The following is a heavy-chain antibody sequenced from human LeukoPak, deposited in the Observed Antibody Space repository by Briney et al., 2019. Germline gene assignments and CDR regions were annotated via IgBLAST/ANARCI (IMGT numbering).Heavy chain of an antibody. CDR1: GFPFSSYG. Sequence: PGGSLRLSCSASGFPFSSYGWHWVRQAPGKGLERVAVIWYDGSNKYYADSVKGRFTISIDNSKNTLYLQMNSLRAEDTAVYYCAKLQGDVLRFLEWSADAFYIWGEEPIVTVSS. D-gene: IGHD3-3*01. CDR2: IWYDGSNK. V-gene: IGHV3-33*06. CDR3: AKLQGDVLRFLEWSADAFYI. J-gene: IGHJ3*02.